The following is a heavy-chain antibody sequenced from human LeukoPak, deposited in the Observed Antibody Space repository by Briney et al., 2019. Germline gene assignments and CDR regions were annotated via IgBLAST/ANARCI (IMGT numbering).Heavy chain of an antibody. CDR1: GTSVSNYIFY. J-gene: IGHJ5*02. CDR3: GKVAGNSNS. CDR2: MCHTGDT. D-gene: IGHD4-23*01. V-gene: IGHV4-31*03. Sequence: PSETLSLTCSVSGTSVSNYIFYWNWIRQQPGKGLEWIGYMCHTGDTFYNPSLKSRVTISLDTSQNQFSLKMTSVTGADTAMYYCGKVAGNSNSWGQGTLVTVSS.